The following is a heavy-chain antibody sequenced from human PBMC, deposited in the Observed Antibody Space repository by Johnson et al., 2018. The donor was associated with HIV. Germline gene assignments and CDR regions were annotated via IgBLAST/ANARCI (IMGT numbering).Heavy chain of an antibody. CDR2: IKSKTDGGTA. CDR3: TTYYDRSGYYFGPNAFDM. V-gene: IGHV3-15*01. D-gene: IGHD3-22*01. Sequence: VQLVESGGGLVQPGGSLRLSCAASGFTFTNAWMSWVRQAPGKGLEWVGRIKSKTDGGTADYAAPVQDSFIISRDDSKNTLYLQMNSLKTEDTAVYYCTTYYDRSGYYFGPNAFDMWGQGTMVTVSS. CDR1: GFTFTNAW. J-gene: IGHJ3*02.